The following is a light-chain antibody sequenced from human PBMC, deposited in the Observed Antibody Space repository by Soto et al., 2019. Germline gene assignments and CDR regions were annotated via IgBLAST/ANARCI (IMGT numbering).Light chain of an antibody. Sequence: QSVLTQSPSASGTPGQRVTISCSGSSSNIGSNTVNWYQQFPGTAPKLLMYTNDQRPSGIPDRFSGSKSGTSGSLAISGLQSEDEADYYCAAWDDSLNGVVFGGGTKLTVL. J-gene: IGLJ2*01. CDR2: TND. V-gene: IGLV1-44*01. CDR3: AAWDDSLNGVV. CDR1: SSNIGSNT.